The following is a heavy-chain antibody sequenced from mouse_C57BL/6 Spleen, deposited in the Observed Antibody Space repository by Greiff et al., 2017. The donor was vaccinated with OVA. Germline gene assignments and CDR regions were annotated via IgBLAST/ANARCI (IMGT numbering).Heavy chain of an antibody. CDR3: AREGDYDDFDY. J-gene: IGHJ2*01. D-gene: IGHD2-4*01. CDR2: ISYDGSN. CDR1: GYSITSGYY. Sequence: EVQLVESGPGLVKPSQSLSLTCSVTGYSITSGYYWNWIRQFPGNKLEWMGYISYDGSNNYNPSLKNRISITRDTSKNQFFLKLNSVTTEDTATYYCAREGDYDDFDYWGQGTTLTVSS. V-gene: IGHV3-6*01.